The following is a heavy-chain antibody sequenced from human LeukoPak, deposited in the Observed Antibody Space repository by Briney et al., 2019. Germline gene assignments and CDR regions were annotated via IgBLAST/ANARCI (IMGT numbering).Heavy chain of an antibody. D-gene: IGHD6-6*01. CDR3: ARIFGSSSSFDY. J-gene: IGHJ4*02. V-gene: IGHV1-69*13. Sequence: SVKVSCKASGGTCSSYAISWVRQAPGQGLEWMGGIIPIFGTVNYAQKFQGRVTITADESTSTAYMELSSLRSQDTAVYYCARIFGSSSSFDYWGQGTLVTVSS. CDR1: GGTCSSYA. CDR2: IIPIFGTV.